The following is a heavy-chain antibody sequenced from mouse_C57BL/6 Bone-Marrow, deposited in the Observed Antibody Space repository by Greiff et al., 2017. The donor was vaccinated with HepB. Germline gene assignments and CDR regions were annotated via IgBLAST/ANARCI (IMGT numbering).Heavy chain of an antibody. CDR2: INPGSGGT. CDR3: AISFYPSQDY. D-gene: IGHD2-1*01. CDR1: GYAFTNYL. Sequence: QVQLKESGAELVRPGTSVKVSCKASGYAFTNYLIEWVKQRPGQGLEWIGVINPGSGGTNYNEKFKGKATLTADKPSSTAYMQLSSLTSEDSAVYFCAISFYPSQDYWGPGTTLSVSS. V-gene: IGHV1-54*01. J-gene: IGHJ2*01.